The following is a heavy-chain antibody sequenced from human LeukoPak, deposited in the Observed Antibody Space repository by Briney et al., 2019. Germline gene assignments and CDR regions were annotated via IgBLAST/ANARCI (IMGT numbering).Heavy chain of an antibody. Sequence: GGSLRLSCAASGFTFSSYELNWVRQAPGKGLEWVSYISSSGSTIYYADSVKGRFTISRDNAKNSLYLQMNSLRAEDTAVYYCARDMNGGGYYFDYWGQGTLVTVSS. D-gene: IGHD3-16*01. CDR2: ISSSGSTI. V-gene: IGHV3-48*03. CDR3: ARDMNGGGYYFDY. J-gene: IGHJ4*02. CDR1: GFTFSSYE.